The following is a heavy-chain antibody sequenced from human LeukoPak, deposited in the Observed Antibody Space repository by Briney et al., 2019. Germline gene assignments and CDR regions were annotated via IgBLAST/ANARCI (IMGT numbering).Heavy chain of an antibody. CDR2: IYYSGST. D-gene: IGHD2-15*01. V-gene: IGHV4-59*08. CDR3: ARHTRFYGAFDI. CDR1: GGSINSYY. J-gene: IGHJ3*02. Sequence: SETLSLTCTVSGGSINSYYWSWIRQPPGKGLEWIGYIYYSGSTNYNPSLKSRVTISVDTSKNQFSLKLSSVTAADTAVYYCARHTRFYGAFDIWGQGTMVTVSS.